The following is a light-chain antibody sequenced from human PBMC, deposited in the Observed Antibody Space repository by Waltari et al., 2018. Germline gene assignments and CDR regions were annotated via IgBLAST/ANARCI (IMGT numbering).Light chain of an antibody. CDR2: DAS. J-gene: IGKJ2*01. Sequence: EIVLTQSPARLSLSPGETATLSCRASQTVGTYLAWYQQKHGQAPRLLIYDASNRATGIPARFRGSGSGTDFTLTISSLEAEDFAVYYCQQRSNWTPHTFGQGARLEIK. V-gene: IGKV3-11*01. CDR1: QTVGTY. CDR3: QQRSNWTPHT.